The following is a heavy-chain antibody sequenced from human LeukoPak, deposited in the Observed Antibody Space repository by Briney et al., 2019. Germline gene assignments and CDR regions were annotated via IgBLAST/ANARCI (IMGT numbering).Heavy chain of an antibody. Sequence: SETLSLTCAVSGGSISSSNWWSWVRQPPGKGLEWIGEIYHSGSTNHNPSLKSRVTISVDKSKNQFSLKLSSVTAADTAVYYCARVSSGATTVDYWGQGTLVTVSS. V-gene: IGHV4-4*02. CDR2: IYHSGST. CDR1: GGSISSSNW. CDR3: ARVSSGATTVDY. J-gene: IGHJ4*02. D-gene: IGHD1-26*01.